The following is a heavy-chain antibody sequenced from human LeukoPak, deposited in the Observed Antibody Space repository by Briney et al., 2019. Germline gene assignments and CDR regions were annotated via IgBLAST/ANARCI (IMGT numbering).Heavy chain of an antibody. V-gene: IGHV1-8*03. Sequence: ASVKVSCKASGYTFTGYYMHWVRQAPGQGLEWMGCMNPNSGDTGYAQKFQGRVTIARNPSISTASMELSSLRSEDTAVYYCAMIIAIFGVVTSVTLYFDYWGQVTLVTVSS. CDR2: MNPNSGDT. CDR3: AMIIAIFGVVTSVTLYFDY. CDR1: GYTFTGYY. D-gene: IGHD3-3*01. J-gene: IGHJ4*02.